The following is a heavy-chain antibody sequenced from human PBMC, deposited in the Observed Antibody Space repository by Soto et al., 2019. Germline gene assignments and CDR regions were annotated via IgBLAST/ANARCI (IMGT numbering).Heavy chain of an antibody. Sequence: ASVKVSCKASGYTFTSYAMHWVRQAPVQRLEWMGWINAGNGNTKYSQKFQGRVTITRDTSASTAYMELSSLRSEDTAVYYCARSITMVRGVIRYYYYGMDVWGQGTTVTVSS. J-gene: IGHJ6*02. CDR1: GYTFTSYA. CDR3: ARSITMVRGVIRYYYYGMDV. V-gene: IGHV1-3*01. D-gene: IGHD3-10*01. CDR2: INAGNGNT.